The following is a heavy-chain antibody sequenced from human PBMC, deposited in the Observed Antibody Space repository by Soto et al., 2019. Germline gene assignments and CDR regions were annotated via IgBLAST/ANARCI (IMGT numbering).Heavy chain of an antibody. Sequence: PGGSLRLSCAASGFSFSDYSMKWVRQAPGKGLEWVSSISSSRSFIYYADSVKGRFTISRDNAKNSLYLQMNSLTAEDTAVYHCASNIPFDYWGQGTLVTVSS. J-gene: IGHJ4*02. CDR3: ASNIPFDY. CDR1: GFSFSDYS. V-gene: IGHV3-21*01. CDR2: ISSSRSFI.